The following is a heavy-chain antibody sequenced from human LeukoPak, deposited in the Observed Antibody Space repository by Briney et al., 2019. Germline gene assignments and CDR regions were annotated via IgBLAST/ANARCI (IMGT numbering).Heavy chain of an antibody. CDR2: IYYSGST. V-gene: IGHV4-59*01. Sequence: SGTLSLTCAVSGGSISSYYWSWIRQPPGKGLEWIGYIYYSGSTNYNPSLKSRVTISVDTSKNQFSLKLSSVTAADTAVYYCARERAVTTYYYFDYWGQGTLVTVSS. CDR1: GGSISSYY. J-gene: IGHJ4*02. CDR3: ARERAVTTYYYFDY. D-gene: IGHD4-17*01.